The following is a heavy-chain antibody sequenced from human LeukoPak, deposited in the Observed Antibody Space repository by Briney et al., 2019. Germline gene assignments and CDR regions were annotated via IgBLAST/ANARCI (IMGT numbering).Heavy chain of an antibody. CDR2: MNYSGSH. J-gene: IGHJ6*02. CDR3: ARGRRFPRSNQRAIVVVPAAMERYYYGMDV. V-gene: IGHV4-34*01. Sequence: KSSEPVSLPCGLCGDFLRGYYWRWPPQPPGKGVEGIGEMNYSGSHKYNPPLKGPLTISVDTSKNQFSLKLSSVTAADTAVYYCARGRRFPRSNQRAIVVVPAAMERYYYGMDVWGQGTTVTVSS. D-gene: IGHD2-2*01. CDR1: GDFLRGYY.